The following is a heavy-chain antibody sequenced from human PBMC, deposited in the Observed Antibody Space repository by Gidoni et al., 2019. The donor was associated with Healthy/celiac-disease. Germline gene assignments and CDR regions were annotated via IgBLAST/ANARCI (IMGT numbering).Heavy chain of an antibody. V-gene: IGHV4-34*01. CDR3: ARARIAARLRWFDP. J-gene: IGHJ5*02. CDR1: GGSSSGYY. CDR2: INHSGST. Sequence: QVQLQQWCAGLLTPSETLSLTCAVSGGSSSGYYWRWIRQPPGKGLEWIGEINHSGSTNYNPSLKSRVTISVDTSKNQFSLKLSSVTAADTAVYYCARARIAARLRWFDPWGQGTLVTVSS. D-gene: IGHD6-6*01.